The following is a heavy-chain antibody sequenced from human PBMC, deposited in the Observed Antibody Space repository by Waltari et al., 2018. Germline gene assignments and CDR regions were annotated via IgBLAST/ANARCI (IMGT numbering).Heavy chain of an antibody. CDR3: AKTEGPPIDAFDI. CDR2: ISGSGGST. J-gene: IGHJ3*02. V-gene: IGHV3-23*04. Sequence: EVQLVESGGGLVQPGGSRRLSCAASGFTFSSYDMSWVRQAPGKGLEWVSAISGSGGSTYYADSVKGRFTISRDNSKNTLYLQMNSLRAEDTAVYYCAKTEGPPIDAFDIWGQGTMVTVSS. CDR1: GFTFSSYD.